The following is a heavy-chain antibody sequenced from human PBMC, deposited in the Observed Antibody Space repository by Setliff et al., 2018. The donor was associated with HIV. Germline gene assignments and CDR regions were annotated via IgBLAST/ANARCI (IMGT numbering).Heavy chain of an antibody. CDR3: ARGQTTNNIKAEAFDI. CDR1: GGIVS. V-gene: IGHV1-69*10. J-gene: IGHJ3*02. CDR2: IIPILGIP. Sequence: SVKVSCKASGGIVSINWVRQAPGQRLEWMGGIIPILGIPNYTQKFQGRVTITADKSTTTVYMELSSLGSEDTAVYYCARGQTTNNIKAEAFDIWGQGTLVTVSS. D-gene: IGHD1-20*01.